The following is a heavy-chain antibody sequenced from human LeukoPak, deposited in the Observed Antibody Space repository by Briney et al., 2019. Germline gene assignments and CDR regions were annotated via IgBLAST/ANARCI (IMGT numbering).Heavy chain of an antibody. CDR2: ISSSSSYI. CDR3: ARDTNDFWSGYYI. Sequence: PGGSLRLSCAASGFTFSSYSMNWVRQAPGKGLEWVSSISSSSSYIYYADSVKGRFTISRDNAKNSLYLQMNSLRAEDTAVYYCARDTNDFWSGYYIWGQGTLVTVSS. V-gene: IGHV3-21*01. J-gene: IGHJ4*02. CDR1: GFTFSSYS. D-gene: IGHD3-3*01.